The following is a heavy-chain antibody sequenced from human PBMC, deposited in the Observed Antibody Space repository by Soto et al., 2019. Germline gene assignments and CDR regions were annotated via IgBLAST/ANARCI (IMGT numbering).Heavy chain of an antibody. J-gene: IGHJ4*02. Sequence: QVQRVESGGGVVQPGMSLRLSCAASGYAFNNFGMHWVRQAPGKGLAGVAGISYDGNIKYYAESVKGRFTISRDNSKKTMFLRTYSLTADHLAVYYCARFSGPMAALAHDSWGQGTLVTVSS. V-gene: IGHV3-30*03. CDR2: ISYDGNIK. CDR3: ARFSGPMAALAHDS. CDR1: GYAFNNFG. D-gene: IGHD3-10*01.